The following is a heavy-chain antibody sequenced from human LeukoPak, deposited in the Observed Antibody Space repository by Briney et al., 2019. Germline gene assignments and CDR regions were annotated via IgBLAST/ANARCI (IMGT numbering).Heavy chain of an antibody. V-gene: IGHV3-7*03. CDR3: ARGGAARYYFDY. Sequence: GGSLRLSCAASGFTFSNFWMGWVRQAPGKGLEWVANIKTEGYDTYYVDSVKGRFTIPRDNAKNSLYLQMDSLRAEDMALYYCARGGAARYYFDYWGQGTLVTVSS. CDR2: IKTEGYDT. D-gene: IGHD6-6*01. CDR1: GFTFSNFW. J-gene: IGHJ4*02.